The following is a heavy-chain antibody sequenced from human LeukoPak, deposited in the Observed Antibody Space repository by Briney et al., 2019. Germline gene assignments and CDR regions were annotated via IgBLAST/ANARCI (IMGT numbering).Heavy chain of an antibody. CDR3: AKDLVSVAGNEY. CDR2: IRYDGSNK. CDR1: GFTFSSYG. D-gene: IGHD6-19*01. V-gene: IGHV3-30*02. J-gene: IGHJ4*02. Sequence: GGSLRLSCAASGFTFSSYGMHWVRQAPGKGLEWVAFIRYDGSNKYYADSVKGRFTISRDNSKNTLYLQMNSLRAEDRAVYYCAKDLVSVAGNEYWGQGTLVTVSP.